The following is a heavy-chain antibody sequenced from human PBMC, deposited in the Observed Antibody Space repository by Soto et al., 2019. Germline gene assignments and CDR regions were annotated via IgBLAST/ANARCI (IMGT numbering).Heavy chain of an antibody. CDR2: INPNSGGT. D-gene: IGHD3-3*01. J-gene: IGHJ6*02. Sequence: ASVKVSCKASGYTFTGYYMHWVRQAPGQGLEWMGWINPNSGGTNYAQKFQGWVTMTRDTSISTAYMELSRLRSDDTAVYYCARDYYDFWSGGYYYGMDVWGQGTTVTVSS. CDR1: GYTFTGYY. CDR3: ARDYYDFWSGGYYYGMDV. V-gene: IGHV1-2*04.